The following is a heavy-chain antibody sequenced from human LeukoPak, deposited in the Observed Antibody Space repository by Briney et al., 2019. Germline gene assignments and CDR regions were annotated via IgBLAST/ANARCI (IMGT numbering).Heavy chain of an antibody. CDR2: IRYDGSRK. CDR1: GFIFSSYG. Sequence: PGGSLRLSCAASGFIFSSYGMHWVRQAPDKGLEWVAFIRYDGSRKYYADSVKGRFTISRDNSKNTLYLLMNSLRAEDTAVYYCARSLVVVAELDYWGQGTLVTVSS. V-gene: IGHV3-30*02. CDR3: ARSLVVVAELDY. D-gene: IGHD2-15*01. J-gene: IGHJ4*02.